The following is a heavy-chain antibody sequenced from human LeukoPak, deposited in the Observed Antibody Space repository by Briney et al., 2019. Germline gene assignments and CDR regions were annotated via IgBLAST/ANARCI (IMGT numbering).Heavy chain of an antibody. CDR3: HSGTNGRYYIDY. D-gene: IGHD2-8*01. CDR2: IYYSGST. J-gene: IGHJ4*02. V-gene: IGHV4-39*01. Sequence: PSETLSLTCTVSGGSVSSSSYYWGWIRQSPGKGLEWIGSIYYSGSTYYNPSLMSRVTLSVDPSKNQFSLKLSSVTAADTAVYYCHSGTNGRYYIDYWGQGTLVTVS. CDR1: GGSVSSSSYY.